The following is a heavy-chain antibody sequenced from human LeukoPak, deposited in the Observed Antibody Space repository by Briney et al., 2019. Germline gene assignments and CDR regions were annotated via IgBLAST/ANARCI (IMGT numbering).Heavy chain of an antibody. CDR3: ARGRTYDFWSGYHYYFDY. J-gene: IGHJ4*02. CDR2: INHSGST. V-gene: IGHV4-34*01. CDR1: GGSFSGYY. D-gene: IGHD3-3*01. Sequence: SETLSLTCAVYGGSFSGYYWSWIRQPPGKGLEWIGEINHSGSTNHNPSLKSRVTISVDTSKNQFSLKLSSVTAADTAVYYCARGRTYDFWSGYHYYFDYWGQGTLVTVSS.